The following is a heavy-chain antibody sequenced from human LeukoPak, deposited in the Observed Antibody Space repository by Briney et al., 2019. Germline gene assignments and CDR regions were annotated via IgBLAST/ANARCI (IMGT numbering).Heavy chain of an antibody. CDR3: ARDRTASAPDY. CDR2: INPNSGDT. CDR1: GYTFTAYY. J-gene: IGHJ4*02. D-gene: IGHD1-1*01. V-gene: IGHV1-2*02. Sequence: ASVKVSCKASGYTFTAYYMHWVRQAPGQGLEWMGWINPNSGDTKYVQKFQGRATMTSDTAITTAYLELSRLRSDDTAVYFCARDRTASAPDYWGQGTLVTVSS.